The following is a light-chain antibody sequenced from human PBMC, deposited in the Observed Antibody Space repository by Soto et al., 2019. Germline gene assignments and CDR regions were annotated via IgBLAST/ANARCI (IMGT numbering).Light chain of an antibody. CDR2: AAS. CDR3: QQLHAYPST. V-gene: IGKV1-9*01. CDR1: QGIDSF. J-gene: IGKJ4*01. Sequence: IQLTQSPSSLSASVGDRVTIACRASQGIDSFFAWYQQKPGTTPKLLIYAASALQTGVPSRFRGSGSGTDFTLTISSLQPEDFATYYCQQLHAYPSTFGGGTKVEIK.